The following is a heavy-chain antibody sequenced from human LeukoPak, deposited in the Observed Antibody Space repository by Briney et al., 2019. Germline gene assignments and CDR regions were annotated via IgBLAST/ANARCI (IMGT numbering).Heavy chain of an antibody. J-gene: IGHJ4*02. CDR1: GFTVSSNY. CDR3: AKEGSPYSGSWYLDY. CDR2: IYSGGST. Sequence: GGSLRLSCAASGFTVSSNYMSWVRQAPGKGLEWVSVIYSGGSTYYADSVKGRFTISRDNSKNTLYLQMNSLRAEDTAVYYCAKEGSPYSGSWYLDYWGQGTLVTVSS. V-gene: IGHV3-66*01. D-gene: IGHD6-13*01.